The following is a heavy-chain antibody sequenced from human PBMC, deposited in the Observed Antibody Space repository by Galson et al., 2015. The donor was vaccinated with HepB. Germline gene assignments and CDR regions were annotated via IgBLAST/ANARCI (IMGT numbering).Heavy chain of an antibody. D-gene: IGHD3-10*01. J-gene: IGHJ4*02. CDR2: VKQDGRET. CDR1: GFTFDNYW. CDR3: ARDYYSSGSHDY. V-gene: IGHV3-7*03. Sequence: SLRLSCAASGFTFDNYWMTWVRQAPGRGLEWVANVKQDGRETHSAESVKGRITVSRDNARNSLYLQIDNLSAEDTAVYYCARDYYSSGSHDYWGQGTLVTVSS.